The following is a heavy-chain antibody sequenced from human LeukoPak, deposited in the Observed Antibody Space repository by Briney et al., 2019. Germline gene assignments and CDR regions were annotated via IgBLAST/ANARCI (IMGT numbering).Heavy chain of an antibody. J-gene: IGHJ4*02. D-gene: IGHD6-6*01. Sequence: SETLSLTCTVSGGSISSYFWSWIRQPPGKGLEWIGYIYYTGSTNYNPSLKSRVTMFVDMSKNQFSLRLSSVTAADTAVYYCARHRAYSSSSPFDYWGQGTLVTVSS. CDR2: IYYTGST. CDR3: ARHRAYSSSSPFDY. CDR1: GGSISSYF. V-gene: IGHV4-59*08.